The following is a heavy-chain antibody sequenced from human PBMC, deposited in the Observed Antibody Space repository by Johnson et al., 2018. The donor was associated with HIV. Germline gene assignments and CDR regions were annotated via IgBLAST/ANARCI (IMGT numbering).Heavy chain of an antibody. CDR1: GFTFNSYA. D-gene: IGHD3-16*01. Sequence: QVQLVESGGGVVQPGRSLRLSCAASGFTFNSYAMHWVRQAPGKGLEWVAVISYDGSNKYYADSVKGRFTISRDNSKNTLYLKMNSMRAEDTAVYYCARVSPGGSRRGAFDIWGQGTMVTVSS. CDR2: ISYDGSNK. CDR3: ARVSPGGSRRGAFDI. J-gene: IGHJ3*02. V-gene: IGHV3-30*04.